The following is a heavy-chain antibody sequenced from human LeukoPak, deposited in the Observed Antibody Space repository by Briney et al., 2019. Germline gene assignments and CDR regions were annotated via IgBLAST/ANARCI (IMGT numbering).Heavy chain of an antibody. CDR1: GGAISSYY. CDR2: IYYSGST. CDR3: ARAAGAGVYNWFDP. Sequence: SETLSLTCTVSGGAISSYYWSWIRQPPRKGLEWIGYIYYSGSTNYNPSLKSRVTISVDTSKNQFSLKLSSVTAADTAVYYCARAAGAGVYNWFDPWGQGTLVTVSS. J-gene: IGHJ5*02. V-gene: IGHV4-59*01. D-gene: IGHD3-3*01.